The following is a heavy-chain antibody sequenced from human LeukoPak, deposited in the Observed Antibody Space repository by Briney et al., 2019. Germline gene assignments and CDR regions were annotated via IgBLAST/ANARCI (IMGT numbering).Heavy chain of an antibody. CDR3: AREGSYCVGGDCYSFDF. V-gene: IGHV1-2*02. D-gene: IGHD2-21*02. J-gene: IGHJ4*02. Sequence: ASVRVSCKASGYRFISNYIQWVRQAPGLGPQWMGWMHPGNGNTRYEEKFQGRVTMTRDTYINTAYMDLSSLTSDDTAVYYCAREGSYCVGGDCYSFDFWGQGTLVTVSS. CDR2: MHPGNGNT. CDR1: GYRFISNY.